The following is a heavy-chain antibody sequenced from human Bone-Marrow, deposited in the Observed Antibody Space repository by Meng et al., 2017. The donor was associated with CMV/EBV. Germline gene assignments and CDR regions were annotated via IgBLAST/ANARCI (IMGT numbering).Heavy chain of an antibody. D-gene: IGHD3-3*01. CDR3: ARGYDPPYYDFWSGYYPNWFDP. V-gene: IGHV3-64*02. J-gene: IGHJ5*02. CDR2: ISSNGGST. CDR1: GFTFSTYA. Sequence: GGSLRLSCVASGFTFSTYAMHWVRQAPGKGLEYVSAISSNGGSTYYADSVKGRFTISRDNSKNTLYLQMGSLRAEDMAVYYCARGYDPPYYDFWSGYYPNWFDPWGQGTLVTVSS.